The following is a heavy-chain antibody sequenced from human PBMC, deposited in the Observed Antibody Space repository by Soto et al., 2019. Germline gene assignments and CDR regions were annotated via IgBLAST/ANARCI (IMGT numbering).Heavy chain of an antibody. CDR1: GGSISSYY. J-gene: IGHJ4*02. CDR2: IYYSGST. CDR3: ARDSAVDLLDY. V-gene: IGHV4-59*01. Sequence: SETLSLTCTVSGGSISSYYWSWIRQPPGKGLEWIGYIYYSGSTNYNPSLKSRVTISVDTSKNQFSLKLSSVTAADTAVYYCARDSAVDLLDYWGQGTLVTVSS.